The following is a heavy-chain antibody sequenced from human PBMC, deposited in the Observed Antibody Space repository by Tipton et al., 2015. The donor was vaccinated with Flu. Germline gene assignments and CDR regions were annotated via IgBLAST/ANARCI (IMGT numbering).Heavy chain of an antibody. D-gene: IGHD3-3*01. V-gene: IGHV1-8*01. CDR2: MNPNSGNT. J-gene: IGHJ6*03. CDR3: ARGLLQYYDFWSGYYTGSYYYYMDV. CDR1: GYTFTSYD. Sequence: QLVQSGAEVKKPGASVKVSCKASGYTFTSYDINWVRQATGQGLEWMGWMNPNSGNTGYAQKFQGRVTMTRNTSISTAYMELSSLRSEDTAVYYCARGLLQYYDFWSGYYTGSYYYYMDVWGKGTTVTVSS.